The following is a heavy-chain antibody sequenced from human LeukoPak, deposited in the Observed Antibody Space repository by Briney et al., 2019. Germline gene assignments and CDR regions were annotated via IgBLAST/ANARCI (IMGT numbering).Heavy chain of an antibody. D-gene: IGHD4-17*01. V-gene: IGHV3-11*01. J-gene: IGHJ6*02. CDR1: GLTFSDYY. CDR2: ISSSGSTI. Sequence: GGSLRLSCAASGLTFSDYYMSWIRQAPGKGLEWVSYISSSGSTIYYADSVKGRFTISRDNAKNSLYLQMNSLRAEDTAVYYCARDENPTTDYYYGMDVWGQGTTVTVSS. CDR3: ARDENPTTDYYYGMDV.